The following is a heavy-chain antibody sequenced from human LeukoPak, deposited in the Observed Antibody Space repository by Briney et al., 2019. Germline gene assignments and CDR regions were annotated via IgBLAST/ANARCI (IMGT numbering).Heavy chain of an antibody. Sequence: GGSLRLSCAASGFTFNTYWMSWVRQAPGKGLEWVANIKEDGSAKNYMDSVKGRFTISRDNAKNSLYLQMNSLRGEDTAVYYCARGGKSYGDYWGQGTLVTVPS. D-gene: IGHD5-18*01. V-gene: IGHV3-7*01. J-gene: IGHJ4*02. CDR3: ARGGKSYGDY. CDR1: GFTFNTYW. CDR2: IKEDGSAK.